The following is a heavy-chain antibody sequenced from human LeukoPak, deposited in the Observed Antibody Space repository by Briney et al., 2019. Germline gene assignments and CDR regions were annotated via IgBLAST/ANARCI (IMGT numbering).Heavy chain of an antibody. Sequence: SETLSLTCIVSGGSISGYYWNWIRQPAGKGLEWIERIFTSGSDANPFLKRRVTMTNDTSKNEFSLRLSPGTAADAAVYYWVANFDGLDYWGQGTLVTVSS. CDR3: VANFDGLDY. V-gene: IGHV4-4*07. CDR1: GGSISGYY. CDR2: IFTSGS. D-gene: IGHD1-7*01. J-gene: IGHJ4*02.